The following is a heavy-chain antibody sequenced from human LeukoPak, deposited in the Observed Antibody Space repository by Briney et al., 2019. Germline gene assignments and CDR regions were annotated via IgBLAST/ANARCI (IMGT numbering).Heavy chain of an antibody. CDR1: GDTFSGYS. J-gene: IGHJ3*02. CDR2: ISSSSSAI. CDR3: ARDYVYAFNI. V-gene: IGHV3-48*02. D-gene: IGHD3-10*02. Sequence: GGSLRLSCAASGDTFSGYSMNWVRQAPAKGLEWVSYISSSSSAIHYADSVKGRFTISRDNAKNSLYLQMDSLKDEDTAVYYCARDYVYAFNIWGQGTMVTVSS.